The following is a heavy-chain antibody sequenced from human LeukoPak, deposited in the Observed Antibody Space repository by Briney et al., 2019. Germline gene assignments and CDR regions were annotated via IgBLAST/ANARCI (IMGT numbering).Heavy chain of an antibody. CDR3: ARDRYYYDNSDY. J-gene: IGHJ4*02. CDR2: IYYSGST. Sequence: SETLSLTCTVSGGSISSYYWSWIRQPPGKGLEWIGYIYYSGSTNYNPSLKSRVTISVDTSKNQFSLKLSSVTAADTAVYYCARDRYYYDNSDYWGQGTLVTVSS. D-gene: IGHD3-22*01. V-gene: IGHV4-59*12. CDR1: GGSISSYY.